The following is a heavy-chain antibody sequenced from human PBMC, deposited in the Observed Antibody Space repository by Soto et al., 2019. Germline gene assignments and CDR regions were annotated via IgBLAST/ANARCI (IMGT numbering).Heavy chain of an antibody. V-gene: IGHV4-59*08. CDR3: ARLVLYFQSLDP. CDR1: GGSISNYY. J-gene: IGHJ5*02. Sequence: SETLSLTCIVSGGSISNYYWSWIWQPPGKGLEWIGYIYYSGSTNYNPSLKSRVTISVDTSKNQFSLWLTSVTASDTAVYYCARLVLYFQSLDPWGHVPVFTVCS. D-gene: IGHD3-9*01. CDR2: IYYSGST.